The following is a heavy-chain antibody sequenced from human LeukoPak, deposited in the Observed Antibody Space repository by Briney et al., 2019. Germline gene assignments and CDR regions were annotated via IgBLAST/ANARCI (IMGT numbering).Heavy chain of an antibody. CDR2: IISSGGTI. CDR3: AKAGEPEDDYVWGGVQGFDY. V-gene: IGHV3-48*01. D-gene: IGHD3-16*01. CDR1: GFTFSSYS. Sequence: GGSLRLSCAASGFTFSSYSMHWVRQAPGKGLEWVSYIISSGGTIYSADSVKGRFTISRDNSKNTLYLQMNSRRAEDTAVYYCAKAGEPEDDYVWGGVQGFDYWGQGTLVTVSS. J-gene: IGHJ4*02.